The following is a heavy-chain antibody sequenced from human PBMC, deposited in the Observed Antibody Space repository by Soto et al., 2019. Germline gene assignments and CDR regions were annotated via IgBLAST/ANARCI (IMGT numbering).Heavy chain of an antibody. CDR3: VTSLNYDFWRDGGRHYYFDY. D-gene: IGHD3-3*01. CDR1: GGSISSSYW. V-gene: IGHV4-4*02. J-gene: IGHJ4*02. CDR2: IYHSGST. Sequence: SETLSLTCAVSGGSISSSYWWNWVRQPPGKGLEWIGKIYHSGSTNYNPSLKNRVTISVDKSNNQFSLRLSSVTAADTAVYFCVTSLNYDFWRDGGRHYYFDYWGQGILVTVSS.